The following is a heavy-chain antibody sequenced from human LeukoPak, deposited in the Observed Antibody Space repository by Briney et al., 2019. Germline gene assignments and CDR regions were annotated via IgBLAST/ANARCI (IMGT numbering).Heavy chain of an antibody. D-gene: IGHD3-22*01. CDR3: ARLIVGGTYDSSGYYADQSSYYFDY. Sequence: SETLSLTCTVSGYSISSGYYWGWIRQPPGKGLEWIGSIYHSGSTYYNPSLKSRVTISVDTSKNQFSLKLSSVTAADTAVYYCARLIVGGTYDSSGYYADQSSYYFDYWGQGTLVTVSS. J-gene: IGHJ4*02. CDR2: IYHSGST. V-gene: IGHV4-38-2*02. CDR1: GYSISSGYY.